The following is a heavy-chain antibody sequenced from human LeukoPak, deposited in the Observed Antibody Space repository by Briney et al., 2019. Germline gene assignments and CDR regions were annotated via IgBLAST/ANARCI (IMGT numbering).Heavy chain of an antibody. CDR2: IWYDGSNK. CDR3: AREGSYDYVWGSYRLYYFDY. V-gene: IGHV3-33*01. Sequence: GGSLRLSCAASGFTFSSYGMHWVRQAPGKGLEWVAVIWYDGSNKYYADSVKGRFTISRDNSKNTLYLQMNSLRAEDTAVYYCAREGSYDYVWGSYRLYYFDYWGQGTLVTVSS. J-gene: IGHJ4*02. D-gene: IGHD3-16*02. CDR1: GFTFSSYG.